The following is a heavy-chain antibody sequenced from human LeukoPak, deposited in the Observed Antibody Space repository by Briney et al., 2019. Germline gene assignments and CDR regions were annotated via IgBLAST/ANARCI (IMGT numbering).Heavy chain of an antibody. V-gene: IGHV4-34*01. CDR2: INHSGST. CDR1: GGSFSGYY. J-gene: IGHJ3*02. Sequence: SETLSLTCAVYGGSFSGYYWSWIRQPPGKGLEWIGEINHSGSTNYNPSLKSRVTISVDTSKNQFSLKLSSVTAADTAAYYCARGPLRGNAFDIWGQGTMVTVSS. D-gene: IGHD3-16*01. CDR3: ARGPLRGNAFDI.